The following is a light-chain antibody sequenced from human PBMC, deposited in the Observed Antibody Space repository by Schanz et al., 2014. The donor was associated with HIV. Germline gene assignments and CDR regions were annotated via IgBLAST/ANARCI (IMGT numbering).Light chain of an antibody. V-gene: IGLV2-23*02. CDR1: SNDVGGYDL. CDR3: CSFAGADSLFV. J-gene: IGLJ1*01. CDR2: GVD. Sequence: QSALTQPASVSGAPGQSITISCTGSSNDVGGYDLVSWYQQHPGQVPKLMIYGVDKRPSGVSHRFSGAKSGNTASLTISGLQAEDEADYYCCSFAGADSLFVFGIGTKLTVL.